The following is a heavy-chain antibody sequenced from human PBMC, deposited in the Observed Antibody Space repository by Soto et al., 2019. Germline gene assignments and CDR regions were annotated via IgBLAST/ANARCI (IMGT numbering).Heavy chain of an antibody. J-gene: IGHJ3*02. CDR3: ATGSASSTSDAFDI. V-gene: IGHV4-30-2*02. Sequence: SETLSLTCAVSGGSISSGGYSWSWIRQPPGKGLEWIGYIYHSGSTYYNPSLKSRVTISVDRSKNQFSLKLNSVTAADAAVYYCATGSASSTSDAFDIWDRGTVVTVSS. CDR1: GGSISSGGYS. D-gene: IGHD2-15*01. CDR2: IYHSGST.